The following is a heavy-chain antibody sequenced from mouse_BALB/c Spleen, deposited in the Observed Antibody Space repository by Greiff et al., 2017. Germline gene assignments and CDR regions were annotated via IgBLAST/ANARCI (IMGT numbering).Heavy chain of an antibody. D-gene: IGHD1-2*01. V-gene: IGHV1S56*01. CDR1: GYTFTSYY. J-gene: IGHJ3*01. CDR2: IYPGDGST. CDR3: ALLRQAWFAY. Sequence: QVQLQQSGPELVKPGASVKMSCKASGYTFTSYYIHWVKQRPGQGLEWIGWIYPGDGSTKYNEKFKGKTTLTADKSSSTAYMLLSSLTSEDSAIYFCALLRQAWFAYWGQGTLVTVAA.